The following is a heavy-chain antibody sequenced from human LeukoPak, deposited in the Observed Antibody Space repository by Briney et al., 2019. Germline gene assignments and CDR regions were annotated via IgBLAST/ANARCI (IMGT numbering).Heavy chain of an antibody. D-gene: IGHD3-3*01. CDR1: GFTFSSYA. Sequence: PGGSLRLSCAASGFTFSSYAMHWVRQAPGKGLEWVAVISYDGSNKYYADSVKGRFTISRDNSKNTLYLQMNSLRAEDTAVYYCAKDLTIFGVTGGFDYWGQGTLVTVSS. V-gene: IGHV3-30-3*01. CDR3: AKDLTIFGVTGGFDY. J-gene: IGHJ4*02. CDR2: ISYDGSNK.